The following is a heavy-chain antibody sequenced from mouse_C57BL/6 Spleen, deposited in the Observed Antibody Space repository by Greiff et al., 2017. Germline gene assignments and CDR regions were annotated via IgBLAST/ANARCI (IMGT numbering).Heavy chain of an antibody. CDR2: IDPSDSYT. D-gene: IGHD2-4*01. Sequence: QVQLKESGAELVMPGASVKLSCKASGYTFTSYWMHWVKQRPGQGLEWIGEIDPSDSYTNYNQKFKGKSTLTVDKSSSTAYMQLSSLTSEDSAVYYCARRDYYYAMDYWGQGTSVTVSS. CDR1: GYTFTSYW. CDR3: ARRDYYYAMDY. J-gene: IGHJ4*01. V-gene: IGHV1-69*01.